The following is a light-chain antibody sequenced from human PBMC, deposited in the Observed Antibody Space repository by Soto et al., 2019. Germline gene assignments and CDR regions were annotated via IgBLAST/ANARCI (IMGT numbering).Light chain of an antibody. CDR2: GAS. CDR1: QVISSW. Sequence: IQMTQSPSSVSASVGDSVTITCRASQVISSWLAWYQVKPGKAPNLLIYGASNRESGVPSRFRASESGTLFTLTINSLQPEDFATYYCQQASSFPLTFGGGTTVDI. CDR3: QQASSFPLT. V-gene: IGKV1-12*01. J-gene: IGKJ4*01.